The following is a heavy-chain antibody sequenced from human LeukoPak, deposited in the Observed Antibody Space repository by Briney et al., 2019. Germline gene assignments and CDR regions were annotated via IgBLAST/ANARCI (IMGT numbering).Heavy chain of an antibody. CDR3: ARGEYVVRGAYGYFDL. V-gene: IGHV1-69*04. CDR2: IIPMFGIA. J-gene: IGHJ2*01. Sequence: SVNVSCKASGGTFSSYVISWVRQAPGQGLEWMGKIIPMFGIANCAQKFQGRVTITADKSTSTVYMELSSLRSEDTAVYYCARGEYVVRGAYGYFDLWGRGTLVTVSS. CDR1: GGTFSSYV. D-gene: IGHD3-10*01.